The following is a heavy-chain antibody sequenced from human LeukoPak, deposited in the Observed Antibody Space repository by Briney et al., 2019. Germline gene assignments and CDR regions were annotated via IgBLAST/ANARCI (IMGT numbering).Heavy chain of an antibody. V-gene: IGHV4-4*07. CDR3: ARYGSGSDQGWFDP. D-gene: IGHD3-10*01. J-gene: IGHJ5*02. CDR1: GGSISSYY. CDR2: IYTSGST. Sequence: SETLSLTCTVSGGSISSYYWSWIRQPAGKGLEWIGRIYTSGSTNYNPSLKSRVTMSVDTSKNQFSLKLTSVTAVDTAVYYCARYGSGSDQGWFDPWGQGTLVTVSS.